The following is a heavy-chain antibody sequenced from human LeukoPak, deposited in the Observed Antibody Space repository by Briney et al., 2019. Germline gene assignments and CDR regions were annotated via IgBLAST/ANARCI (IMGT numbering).Heavy chain of an antibody. CDR2: MHGGNGNT. J-gene: IGHJ4*02. V-gene: IGHV1-2*02. CDR1: GYRFISHY. CDR3: AREGSYCVGGDCYSFDF. D-gene: IGHD2-21*02. Sequence: GASVKVSCKASGYRFISHYIHWVRQAPGLGPEWLGWMHGGNGNTRYPAKFEGRVTMTRDTYSNTAYMDLTSLTSDDTAIYYCAREGSYCVGGDCYSFDFWGQGTLITVSS.